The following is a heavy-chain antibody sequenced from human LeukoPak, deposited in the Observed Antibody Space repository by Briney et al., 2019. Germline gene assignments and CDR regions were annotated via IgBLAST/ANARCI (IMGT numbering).Heavy chain of an antibody. V-gene: IGHV3-48*01. CDR2: ISSGSSTI. J-gene: IGHJ3*02. Sequence: GGSLRLSCAASGFSFSSYSMNWVRRAPGKGLEWISYISSGSSTIFYADSVKGRFTISRDNAKNSLYLQMNSLRAEDTAVYYCASARDAFDIWGQGTMVTVSS. CDR3: ASARDAFDI. CDR1: GFSFSSYS.